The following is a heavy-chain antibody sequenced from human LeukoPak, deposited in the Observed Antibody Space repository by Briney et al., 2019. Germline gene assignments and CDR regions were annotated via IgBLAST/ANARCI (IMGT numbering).Heavy chain of an antibody. D-gene: IGHD2-21*02. CDR1: GGSFSGYY. CDR2: INHSGST. CDR3: AGSTVYYYYYMDV. V-gene: IGHV4-34*01. J-gene: IGHJ6*03. Sequence: ASETLSLTCAVYGGSFSGYYWSWIRQPSGKGLEWIGEINHSGSTNYNPSLKSRVTISVDTSKNQFSLKLSSVTAADTAVYYCAGSTVYYYYYMDVWGKGTTVTVSS.